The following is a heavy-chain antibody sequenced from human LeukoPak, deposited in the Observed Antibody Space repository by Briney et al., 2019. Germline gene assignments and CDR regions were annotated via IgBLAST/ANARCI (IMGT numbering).Heavy chain of an antibody. D-gene: IGHD1-14*01. J-gene: IGHJ4*02. Sequence: GGSLRLSCAASGFTFSNYAMHWVRQAPGKGLEWVAVISYDGSNKYYTDSVKGRFTISGDSSKNTLYLQMNSLRPEDTAVYYCAKATGYLLWGQGTLVTVSS. CDR3: AKATGYLL. CDR1: GFTFSNYA. V-gene: IGHV3-30*04. CDR2: ISYDGSNK.